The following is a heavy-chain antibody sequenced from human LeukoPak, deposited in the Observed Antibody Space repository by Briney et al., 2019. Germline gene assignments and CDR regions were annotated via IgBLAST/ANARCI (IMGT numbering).Heavy chain of an antibody. CDR2: IYYSGST. CDR1: GGSISSSSYY. J-gene: IGHJ4*02. V-gene: IGHV4-39*01. CDR3: ARPTYSGSYYPLDY. D-gene: IGHD1-26*01. Sequence: NPSETLSLTCTVSGGSISSSSYYWGWIRQPPGKGLEWIGSIYYSGSTYYNPSLKSRVTISVDTSKNQFSLKLSSVTAADTAVYYCARPTYSGSYYPLDYWGQGTLVTVSS.